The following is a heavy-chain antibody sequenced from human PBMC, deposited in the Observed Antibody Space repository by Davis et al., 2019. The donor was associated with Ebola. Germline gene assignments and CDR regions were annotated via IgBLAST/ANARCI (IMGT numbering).Heavy chain of an antibody. CDR1: GFTFSSYW. CDR2: IKQDGSEK. V-gene: IGHV3-7*01. D-gene: IGHD1-26*01. Sequence: GGSLRLSCAASGFTFSSYWMSWVRQAPGKGLEWVANIKQDGSEKYYVDSVKGRFTISRDNAKNSLYLQMNSLRAEDTAVYYCARDGIYSGSPRDAFDIWGQGTMVTVSS. J-gene: IGHJ3*02. CDR3: ARDGIYSGSPRDAFDI.